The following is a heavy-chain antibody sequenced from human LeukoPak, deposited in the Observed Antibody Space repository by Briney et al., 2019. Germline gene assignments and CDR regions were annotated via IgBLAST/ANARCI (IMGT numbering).Heavy chain of an antibody. CDR1: GFTFSGYA. Sequence: GGSLRLSCAASGFTFSGYAMSWVRQAPGKGLEWVSIIYSGGSTDYADSVKGRFTISRDNSENTLYLQMNSLRAEDTAVYYCARRGDCSGGICYGGSYFDYWGQGTLVTVSS. V-gene: IGHV3-66*04. D-gene: IGHD2-15*01. CDR2: IYSGGST. CDR3: ARRGDCSGGICYGGSYFDY. J-gene: IGHJ4*02.